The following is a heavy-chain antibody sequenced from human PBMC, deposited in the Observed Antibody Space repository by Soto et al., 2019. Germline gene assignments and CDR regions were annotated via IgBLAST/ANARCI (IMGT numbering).Heavy chain of an antibody. CDR3: SRDHRTNCLFDY. CDR1: GFTLSAYP. D-gene: IGHD2-21*01. V-gene: IGHV3-48*01. CDR2: INNSSNII. J-gene: IGHJ4*02. Sequence: GGSLRLSCVASGFTLSAYPMNWVRQAPGKGLEWVSYINNSSNIIYYADSVKGRFTISRDNAKNSLYLQMNSLRAEDTAVYYCSRDHRTNCLFDYWGQGTLVTVSS.